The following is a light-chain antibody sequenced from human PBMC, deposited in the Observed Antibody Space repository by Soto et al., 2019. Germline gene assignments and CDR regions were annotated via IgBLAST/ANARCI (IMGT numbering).Light chain of an antibody. CDR2: DAS. J-gene: IGKJ4*01. Sequence: EIVLTQSPATLSLSPGERATLSCRASQSVSSDLAWYQQKPGQAPRLLIYDASNRATGIPARFSGSGSGTDFTLTISSLEPEDFAVYSCQQRSNWPLPFGGGTKVEIK. CDR1: QSVSSD. V-gene: IGKV3-11*01. CDR3: QQRSNWPLP.